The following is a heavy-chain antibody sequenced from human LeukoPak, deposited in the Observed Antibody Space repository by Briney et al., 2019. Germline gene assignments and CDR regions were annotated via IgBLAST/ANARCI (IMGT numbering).Heavy chain of an antibody. Sequence: SQTLSLTCAVSGGSISSGGYSWSWIRQPPGKGLEWIGYIYHSGSTYYNPSLKSRVTISVDRSKNQFSLKLSSVTAADTAVYYCARGRFYYFDYWGQGTLVTVSS. CDR1: GGSISSGGYS. CDR2: IYHSGST. CDR3: ARGRFYYFDY. J-gene: IGHJ4*02. V-gene: IGHV4-30-2*01.